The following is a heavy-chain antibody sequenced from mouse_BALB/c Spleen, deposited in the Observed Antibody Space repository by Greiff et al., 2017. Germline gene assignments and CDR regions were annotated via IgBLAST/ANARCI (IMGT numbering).Heavy chain of an antibody. J-gene: IGHJ4*01. V-gene: IGHV2-2*02. D-gene: IGHD2-1*01. CDR3: ARMPYGNYVRAMDY. Sequence: VQLQQSGPGLVQPSQSLSITCTVSGFSLTSYGVHWVRQSPGKGLEWLGVIWSGGSTDYNAAFISRLSISKDNSKSQVFFKMNSLQANDTAIYYCARMPYGNYVRAMDYWGQGTSVTVSS. CDR2: IWSGGST. CDR1: GFSLTSYG.